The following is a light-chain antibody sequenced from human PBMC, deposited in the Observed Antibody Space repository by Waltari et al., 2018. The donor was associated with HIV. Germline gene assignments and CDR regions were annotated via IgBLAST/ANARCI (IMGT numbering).Light chain of an antibody. V-gene: IGLV3-21*02. Sequence: SYVLTQPPSVSVAPGQTARITWGGNNIGSKSVHWYQQKPGQAPVLVVYDDSDRPSGIASRFSGSNSANTATLTTSRVEAGDEADYYGQVWDSSSDLHWVFGGGTKLTVL. J-gene: IGLJ3*02. CDR2: DDS. CDR1: NIGSKS. CDR3: QVWDSSSDLHWV.